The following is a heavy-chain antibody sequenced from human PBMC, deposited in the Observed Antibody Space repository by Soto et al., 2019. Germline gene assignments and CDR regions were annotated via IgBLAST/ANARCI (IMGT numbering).Heavy chain of an antibody. Sequence: GESLKISCKGSGYSFTSHWIGWVRQMPGKGPEWMGIINPGNSDTTYSPSFQGQVTISADKSISTAYLQWNNLKASDTAMYYCATRYCSGGTCYYFDSWGQGTLVTVSS. CDR1: GYSFTSHW. V-gene: IGHV5-51*01. CDR2: INPGNSDT. CDR3: ATRYCSGGTCYYFDS. J-gene: IGHJ4*02. D-gene: IGHD2-15*01.